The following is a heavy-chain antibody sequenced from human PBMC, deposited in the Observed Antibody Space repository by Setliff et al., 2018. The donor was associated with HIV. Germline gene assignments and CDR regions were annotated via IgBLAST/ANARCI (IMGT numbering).Heavy chain of an antibody. Sequence: ASVKVSCKASGFTFTNTAMQWVRQARGQRLEWIGWIVVGSYNTNYAQKFQERVTITRDLSTSTAYMELSSLRSEDTAVYYCAAASNRRVRGVNLHYYYYMDVWGKGTTVTVSS. CDR1: GFTFTNTA. CDR3: AAASNRRVRGVNLHYYYYMDV. J-gene: IGHJ6*03. CDR2: IVVGSYNT. D-gene: IGHD3-10*01. V-gene: IGHV1-58*02.